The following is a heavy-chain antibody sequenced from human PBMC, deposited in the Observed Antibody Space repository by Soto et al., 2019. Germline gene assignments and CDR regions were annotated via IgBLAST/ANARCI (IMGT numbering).Heavy chain of an antibody. CDR3: ARAPVAAKYYFDY. CDR2: IWYDGSNK. V-gene: IGHV3-33*01. D-gene: IGHD6-25*01. J-gene: IGHJ4*02. Sequence: GGSLRLSCAASGFTFSSYGMHWVRQAPGKGLEWVAVIWYDGSNKYYADSVKGRFTTSRDNSKNTLYLQMNSLRAEDTAVYYCARAPVAAKYYFDYWGQGTLVTVSS. CDR1: GFTFSSYG.